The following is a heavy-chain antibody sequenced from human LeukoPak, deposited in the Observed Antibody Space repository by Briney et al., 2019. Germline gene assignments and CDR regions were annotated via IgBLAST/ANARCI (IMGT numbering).Heavy chain of an antibody. V-gene: IGHV4-34*01. D-gene: IGHD2-2*01. J-gene: IGHJ5*02. CDR1: GGSFSGYY. CDR2: INHSGST. Sequence: SETLSLTCAGYGGSFSGYYWSWNRQPPGKGLEWIGEINHSGSTNYNPSLKSRVTISVDTSKNQFSLKLSSVTAADTAVYYCAKSARYCSTTSCSHRTWFDPWGQGTLVTVSS. CDR3: AKSARYCSTTSCSHRTWFDP.